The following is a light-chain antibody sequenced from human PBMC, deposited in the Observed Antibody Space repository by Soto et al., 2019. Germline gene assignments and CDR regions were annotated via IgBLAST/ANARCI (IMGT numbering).Light chain of an antibody. Sequence: EIVLTQSPGTLPLSPGERATLSCRASQSVSSYLAWYQQKPGQAPRLLIYGASSRAPGIPDRFSGSGSGTDFTLTISRLEPEDFAVYYCQQYADSPTFGQGTKVDIK. CDR1: QSVSSY. J-gene: IGKJ1*01. CDR3: QQYADSPT. CDR2: GAS. V-gene: IGKV3-20*01.